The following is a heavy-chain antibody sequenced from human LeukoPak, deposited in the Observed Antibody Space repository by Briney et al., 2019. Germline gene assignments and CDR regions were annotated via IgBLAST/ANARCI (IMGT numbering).Heavy chain of an antibody. CDR1: GFTFSSYG. V-gene: IGHV3-30*02. J-gene: IGHJ4*02. CDR3: AKEPYYYGSGSYYKHPYYFDY. CDR2: IRYDGSNK. D-gene: IGHD3-10*01. Sequence: GGSLRLSCAASGFTFSSYGTHWVRQAPGKGLEWVAFIRYDGSNKYYADSVKGRFTISRDNSKNTLYLQMNSLRAEDTAVYYCAKEPYYYGSGSYYKHPYYFDYWGQGTLVTVSS.